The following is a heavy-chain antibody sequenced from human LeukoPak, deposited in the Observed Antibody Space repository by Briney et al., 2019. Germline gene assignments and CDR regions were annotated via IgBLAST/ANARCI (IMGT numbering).Heavy chain of an antibody. Sequence: ESSETLSLTCAVYGGSFSGYYWSWIRQPPGKGLEWIGEINHSGSTNYNPSLKSRVTISVDTSKNQFSLKLSSVTAADTAVYYCAKVATIHTLYYYYYMDVWGKGTTVTVSS. CDR3: AKVATIHTLYYYYYMDV. J-gene: IGHJ6*03. V-gene: IGHV4-34*01. CDR1: GGSFSGYY. D-gene: IGHD5-24*01. CDR2: INHSGST.